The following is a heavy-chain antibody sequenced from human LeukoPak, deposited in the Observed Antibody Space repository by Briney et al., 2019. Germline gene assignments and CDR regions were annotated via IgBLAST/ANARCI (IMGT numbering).Heavy chain of an antibody. Sequence: GGSLRLSCAASGFTFSRSWMHWVRQAPGKGLEWVASIKEDGSEKYYVDSVKGRFTISRDNAKNSLYLQINSLRVEDTAVYYCARGGAARPDYWGQGTLVTVSS. CDR2: IKEDGSEK. CDR3: ARGGAARPDY. CDR1: GFTFSRSW. J-gene: IGHJ4*02. V-gene: IGHV3-7*01. D-gene: IGHD6-6*01.